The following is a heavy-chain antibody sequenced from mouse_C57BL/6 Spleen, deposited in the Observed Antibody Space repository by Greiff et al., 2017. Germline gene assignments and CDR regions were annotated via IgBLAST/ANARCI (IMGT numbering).Heavy chain of an antibody. Sequence: EVHLVESGGGLVKPGGSLKLSCAASGFTFSSYAMSWVRQTPEKRLEWVATISDGGSYTYYPDNVKGRFTISRDNAKNNLYLQMSHLKSEDTAMYYCARDPYYGSSIYYAMDYWGQGTSVTVSS. D-gene: IGHD1-1*01. V-gene: IGHV5-4*01. CDR3: ARDPYYGSSIYYAMDY. J-gene: IGHJ4*01. CDR1: GFTFSSYA. CDR2: ISDGGSYT.